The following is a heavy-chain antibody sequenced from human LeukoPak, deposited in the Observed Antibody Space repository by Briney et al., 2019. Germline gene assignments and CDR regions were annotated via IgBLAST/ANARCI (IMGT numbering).Heavy chain of an antibody. CDR2: INPSGGTT. Sequence: ASVKVSCKASGYTFSSFYMHWVRQAPGQGLEWMGVINPSGGTTTYAQKFQGRVTMTRDTSTSTVYMVVSSLGSEDTAVYYCTRELGGSYNDYWGQGTLVTVSS. D-gene: IGHD1-26*01. J-gene: IGHJ4*02. V-gene: IGHV1-46*01. CDR3: TRELGGSYNDY. CDR1: GYTFSSFY.